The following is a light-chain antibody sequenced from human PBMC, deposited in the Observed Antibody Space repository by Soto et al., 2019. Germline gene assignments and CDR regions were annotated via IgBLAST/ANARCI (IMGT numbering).Light chain of an antibody. CDR3: SSYTKTPPAYV. J-gene: IGLJ1*01. V-gene: IGLV2-14*01. Sequence: QSALTQPASVSGSPGQSITISCTGSSTDIGFYDFVSWYQQQPGKAPRLVIYEVSGRPSGISVRFSGSKSGNTDSLTISGLQADDEGDYYCSSYTKTPPAYVFGTGTKVTVL. CDR1: STDIGFYDF. CDR2: EVS.